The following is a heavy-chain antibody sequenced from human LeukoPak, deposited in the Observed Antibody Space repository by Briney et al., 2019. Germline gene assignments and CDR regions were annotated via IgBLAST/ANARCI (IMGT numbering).Heavy chain of an antibody. Sequence: SVKVSCKASGGTFSSYAISWVRQAPGQGLEWMGGIIPIFGTADYAQKFQGRVTITADESTSTAYMELSSLRSEDTAVYYCVRDLQFGTTGRGWFDPWGQGTLVTVSS. CDR1: GGTFSSYA. CDR2: IIPIFGTA. D-gene: IGHD1-1*01. CDR3: VRDLQFGTTGRGWFDP. V-gene: IGHV1-69*13. J-gene: IGHJ5*02.